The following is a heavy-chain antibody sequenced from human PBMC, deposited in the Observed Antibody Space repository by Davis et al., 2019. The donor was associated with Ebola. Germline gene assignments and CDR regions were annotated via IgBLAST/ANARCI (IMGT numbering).Heavy chain of an antibody. J-gene: IGHJ4*02. CDR2: INSDGSST. CDR3: ARSRDGYNYVGDY. Sequence: ESLKISCAASGFTFSSYWMHWVRQVPGKGLVWVSRINSDGSSTSYADSVKGRFTISRDNAKNTLYLQMNSLRAEDTAVYYCARSRDGYNYVGDYWGQGTLVTVSS. CDR1: GFTFSSYW. D-gene: IGHD5-24*01. V-gene: IGHV3-74*01.